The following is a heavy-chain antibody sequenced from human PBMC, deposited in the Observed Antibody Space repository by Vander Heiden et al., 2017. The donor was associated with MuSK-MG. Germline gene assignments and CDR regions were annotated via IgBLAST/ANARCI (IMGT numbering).Heavy chain of an antibody. Sequence: QITLTESGPTLVKPTQTLTLTCTFSGFSLSTTGVGVGWIRQPSGKALECLALIYWNDDKRYSPSLNSRLTITKDTSKNQVVLGMTNMDPVDTATYFCARVGYTYGTSVYYFDYWGQGTLVAVAS. V-gene: IGHV2-5*01. CDR2: IYWNDDK. CDR3: ARVGYTYGTSVYYFDY. CDR1: GFSLSTTGVG. J-gene: IGHJ4*02. D-gene: IGHD5-18*01.